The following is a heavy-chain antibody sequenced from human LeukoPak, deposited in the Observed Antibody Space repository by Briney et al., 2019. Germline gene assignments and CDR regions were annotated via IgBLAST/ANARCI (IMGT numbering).Heavy chain of an antibody. CDR3: ARDKRPGIAAAGTRTRPLDNWFDP. Sequence: SETLSLTCTVSGGSISSYYWSWIRQPAGKGLEWIGRIYTSGSTNYNPSLKSRVTMSVDTSKNQFSLKLSSVTAADTAVYYCARDKRPGIAAAGTRTRPLDNWFDPWGQGTLVTVSS. CDR1: GGSISSYY. V-gene: IGHV4-4*07. D-gene: IGHD6-13*01. CDR2: IYTSGST. J-gene: IGHJ5*02.